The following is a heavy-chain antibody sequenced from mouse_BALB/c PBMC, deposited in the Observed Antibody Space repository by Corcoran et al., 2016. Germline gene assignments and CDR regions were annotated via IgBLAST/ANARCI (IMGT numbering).Heavy chain of an antibody. V-gene: IGHV9-3-1*01. D-gene: IGHD1-1*01. CDR3: ARPLYYYGSSYGY. Sequence: QIQLVQSGPELKKPGETVKISCKASGYTFTNYGMNWVKQAPGKGLKWMGWINTYTGEPTYADDFKGRFAFSLETSASTAYLQINNLINEDTATYFCARPLYYYGSSYGYWGQGTTLTVSS. J-gene: IGHJ2*01. CDR1: GYTFTNYG. CDR2: INTYTGEP.